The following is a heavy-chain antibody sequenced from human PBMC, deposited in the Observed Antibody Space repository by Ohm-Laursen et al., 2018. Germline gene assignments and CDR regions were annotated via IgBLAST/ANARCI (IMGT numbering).Heavy chain of an antibody. CDR1: GYTFTGYY. Sequence: ASVKVSCKASGYTFTGYYMHWVRQAPGQGLEWMGSINPNSGDTNYAQRFQGRVTMTRDTSISTAYMELSRLTSDDTAVYYWATTFDFWSGFSLHAFDIWGQGTTVTVSS. D-gene: IGHD3-3*01. CDR3: ATTFDFWSGFSLHAFDI. CDR2: INPNSGDT. J-gene: IGHJ3*02. V-gene: IGHV1-2*02.